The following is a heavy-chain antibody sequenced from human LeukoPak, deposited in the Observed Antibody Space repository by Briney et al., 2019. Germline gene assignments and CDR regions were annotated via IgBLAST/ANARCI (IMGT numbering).Heavy chain of an antibody. CDR2: IYIDGSST. CDR3: ARGASARQDY. Sequence: GGSLRLSCAASGFTFSTYWMHRVRQAPGKGLVWVSRIYIDGSSTNYADSVKGRFTISRDNAKNTLYLQMNSLRAEDTAVYYCARGASARQDYWGQGILVTVSS. V-gene: IGHV3-74*01. D-gene: IGHD2-2*01. J-gene: IGHJ4*02. CDR1: GFTFSTYW.